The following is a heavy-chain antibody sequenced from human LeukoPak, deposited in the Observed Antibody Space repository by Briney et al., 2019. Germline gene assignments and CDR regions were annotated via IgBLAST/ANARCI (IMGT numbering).Heavy chain of an antibody. CDR1: GFTFSGYS. V-gene: IGHV3-48*04. J-gene: IGHJ3*02. CDR3: ANYYDSSGYYALDM. CDR2: ISSSTNTI. Sequence: PGGSLRLSCAASGFTFSGYSMNWVRQAPGKGLEWVSYISSSTNTIYYADSVKGRFTISRDNAKNSLYLEMNSLTAEDTAVYYCANYYDSSGYYALDMWGQGTMVTVSP. D-gene: IGHD3-22*01.